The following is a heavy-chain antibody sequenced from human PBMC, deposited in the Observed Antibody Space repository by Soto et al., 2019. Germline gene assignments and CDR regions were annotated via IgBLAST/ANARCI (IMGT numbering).Heavy chain of an antibody. D-gene: IGHD1-1*01. CDR1: GFTLTRSG. V-gene: IGHV3-23*01. CDR2: ISGGGGGT. CDR3: ARAQGTTGCFDS. J-gene: IGHJ4*02. Sequence: EVQLLESGGGLVQPGGSLRLSCVGSGFTLTRSGMSWVRQAPGKGLEWVSGISGGGGGTYYADSVRGRFTISRDISKNTVYLQMNSLTFEDTAVYYCARAQGTTGCFDSWGQGALVTVSS.